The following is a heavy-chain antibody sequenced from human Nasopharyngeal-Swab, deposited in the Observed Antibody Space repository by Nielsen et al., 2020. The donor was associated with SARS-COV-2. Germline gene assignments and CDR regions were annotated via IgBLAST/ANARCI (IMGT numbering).Heavy chain of an antibody. J-gene: IGHJ3*02. Sequence: LSLTCTVSGGSISSGGYYWSWIRQHPGKGLEWIGYIYYSGSTYYNPSLKSRVTISVDTSKNQFSLKLSSVTAADTAVYYCARDTGWGYRAFDIWGQGTMVTVSS. CDR1: GGSISSGGYY. CDR2: IYYSGST. CDR3: ARDTGWGYRAFDI. D-gene: IGHD2-21*01. V-gene: IGHV4-31*03.